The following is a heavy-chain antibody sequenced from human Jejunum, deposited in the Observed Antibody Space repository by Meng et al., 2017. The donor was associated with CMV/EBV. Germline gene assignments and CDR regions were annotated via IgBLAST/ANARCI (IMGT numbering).Heavy chain of an antibody. CDR2: IRTAGDSV. J-gene: IGHJ6*02. V-gene: IGHV3-11*01. D-gene: IGHD3-9*01. Sequence: MTWIRQAPGKGLEWVSYIRTAGDSVYYADSVTGRFTISRDNAKNSVYLQMNSLRAEDTAVYYCARTLYYDILTGYYAPYYYYGMDVWGQGTTVTVSS. CDR3: ARTLYYDILTGYYAPYYYYGMDV.